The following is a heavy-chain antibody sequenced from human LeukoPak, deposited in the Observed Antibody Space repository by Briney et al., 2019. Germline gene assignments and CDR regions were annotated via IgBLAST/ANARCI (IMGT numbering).Heavy chain of an antibody. V-gene: IGHV4-59*12. J-gene: IGHJ4*02. CDR3: ARENSGSYREFDY. CDR2: IYYSGST. D-gene: IGHD1-26*01. CDR1: GGSISSYY. Sequence: SETLSLTCTVSGGSISSYYWSWIRQPPGKGLEWIGYIYYSGSTNYNPSLKSRVTISVNTSKNQFSLKLSSVTAADTAVYYCARENSGSYREFDYWGQGTLVTVSS.